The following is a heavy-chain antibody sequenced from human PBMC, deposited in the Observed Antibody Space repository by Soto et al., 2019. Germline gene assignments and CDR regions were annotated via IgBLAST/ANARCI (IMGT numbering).Heavy chain of an antibody. D-gene: IGHD1-1*01. V-gene: IGHV3-23*01. J-gene: IGHJ5*02. Sequence: EGQLLESGGGLVQPGESLRLSCAASGFTFSSSAMNWVRQAPGKGLEWVSIISDSGGRTYYADSVRGRFTISRDNSKNTLYLQMNSLRAEDTAVYYCAKSLNINWKNWFDPWGQGTLVTVSS. CDR3: AKSLNINWKNWFDP. CDR2: ISDSGGRT. CDR1: GFTFSSSA.